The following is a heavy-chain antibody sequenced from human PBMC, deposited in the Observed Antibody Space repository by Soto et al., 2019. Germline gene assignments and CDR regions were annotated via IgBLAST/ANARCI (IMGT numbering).Heavy chain of an antibody. J-gene: IGHJ4*02. CDR2: INAGNGNT. D-gene: IGHD3-22*01. CDR3: ARDSLTMIVVVPFAY. Sequence: ASVKVSCKASGYTFTSYAMHWVRQAPGQRLEWMGWINAGNGNTKYSQKFQGRVTITRDTSASTAYMELSSLRSEDTAVYYCARDSLTMIVVVPFAYWGQGTLVTVSS. CDR1: GYTFTSYA. V-gene: IGHV1-3*01.